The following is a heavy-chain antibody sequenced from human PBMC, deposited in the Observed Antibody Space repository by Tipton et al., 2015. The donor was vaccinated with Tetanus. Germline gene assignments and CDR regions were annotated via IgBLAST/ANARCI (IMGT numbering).Heavy chain of an antibody. D-gene: IGHD6-13*01. Sequence: QVQLVQSGPEVKKPGASVKVSCKASGYTFTGYYMHWVRQAPGQGLEWMGWINPNSGGTNYAQKFQGRVTMTRDTSISTAYMELSRLRSDDTAVYYCAREGEHTAGTTYYYYGMDVWGQGTTVTVSS. V-gene: IGHV1-2*02. J-gene: IGHJ6*02. CDR1: GYTFTGYY. CDR2: INPNSGGT. CDR3: AREGEHTAGTTYYYYGMDV.